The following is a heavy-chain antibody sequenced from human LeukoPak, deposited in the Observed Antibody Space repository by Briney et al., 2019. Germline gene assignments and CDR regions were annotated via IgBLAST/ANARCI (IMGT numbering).Heavy chain of an antibody. CDR1: SDSICSGDYY. CDR2: INKKGGT. Sequence: SQTLSLTCTVSSDSICSGDYYWSWIRQPAGEGLEFIGYINKKGGTFYNPPLKSRVSISIDTSKNQFSLKLTSVTAADTSVYFCSSEHKSYRDYPCYFDSWGQGTLVTVSS. J-gene: IGHJ4*02. CDR3: SSEHKSYRDYPCYFDS. V-gene: IGHV4-30-4*01. D-gene: IGHD4-17*01.